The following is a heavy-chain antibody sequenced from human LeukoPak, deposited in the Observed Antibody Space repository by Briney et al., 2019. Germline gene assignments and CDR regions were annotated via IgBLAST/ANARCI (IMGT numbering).Heavy chain of an antibody. CDR2: IYPGDSDT. J-gene: IGHJ4*02. CDR3: ATLEYSSRGYFDY. V-gene: IGHV5-51*01. D-gene: IGHD6-6*01. CDR1: GYSFTSYW. Sequence: GESLKISCKGSGYSFTSYWIGWVRQMPGKGLEWMGIIYPGDSDTRYSPPFQGQVTISADKSISTAYLQWSSLKASDTAMYYCATLEYSSRGYFDYWGQGTLVTVSS.